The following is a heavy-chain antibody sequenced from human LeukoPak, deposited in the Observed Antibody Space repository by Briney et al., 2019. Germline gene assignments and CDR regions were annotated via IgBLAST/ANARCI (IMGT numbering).Heavy chain of an antibody. CDR3: ARHGPDYGDYLCYDY. V-gene: IGHV5-51*01. CDR1: GYSFTSYW. Sequence: GESLKISCKGSGYSFTSYWIGWVRQMPGKGLEWMGIIYPGDSDTRYSPSSQGQVTISADKSISTAYLQWSSLKASDTAMYYCARHGPDYGDYLCYDYWGQGTLVTVSS. CDR2: IYPGDSDT. J-gene: IGHJ4*02. D-gene: IGHD4-17*01.